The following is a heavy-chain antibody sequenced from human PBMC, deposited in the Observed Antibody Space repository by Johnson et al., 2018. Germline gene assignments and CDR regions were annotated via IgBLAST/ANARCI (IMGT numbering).Heavy chain of an antibody. V-gene: IGHV3-30*18. J-gene: IGHJ6*03. CDR2: ISYDGSNK. D-gene: IGHD3-3*01. Sequence: QVQLVQSGGGVVQPGRSLRLSCAASGFTFSSYGMHWVRQAPGKGLEWVAVISYDGSNKYYADSVKGRFTISRDNSKNTLYLQMNSLRAEDTAVYYCAKDGLGSYDFWRGPNGANYYYYYMDVWGKGTTVTVSS. CDR1: GFTFSSYG. CDR3: AKDGLGSYDFWRGPNGANYYYYYMDV.